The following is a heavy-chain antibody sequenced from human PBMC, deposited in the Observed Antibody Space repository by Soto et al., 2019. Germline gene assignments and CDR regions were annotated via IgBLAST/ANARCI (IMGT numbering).Heavy chain of an antibody. CDR3: ARADSYCSGGSCYPGPLFDY. V-gene: IGHV1-3*01. J-gene: IGHJ4*02. D-gene: IGHD2-15*01. CDR1: GYTFTSYA. CDR2: INAGNGNT. Sequence: ASVKVSCKASGYTFTSYAMYWVRQAPGQRLEWMGWINAGNGNTKYSQKFQGRVTITRDTSASTAYMELSSLRSEDTAVYYCARADSYCSGGSCYPGPLFDYWGQGTLVTVSS.